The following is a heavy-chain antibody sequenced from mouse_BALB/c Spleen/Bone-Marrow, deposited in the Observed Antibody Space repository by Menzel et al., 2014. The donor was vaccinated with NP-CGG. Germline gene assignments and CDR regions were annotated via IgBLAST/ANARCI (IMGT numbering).Heavy chain of an antibody. Sequence: QVQLQQPGAELAKPRASVKMSCKASGNTFTNYWMHWVKQRPGQGLEWIGYIDPSTGYTEYNQKFKDKATLTADKSSSTAYMQLSSLTSEDSAVYYCARGGIYDGYSYWGQGTLVTVSA. CDR1: GNTFTNYW. J-gene: IGHJ3*01. V-gene: IGHV1-7*01. CDR2: IDPSTGYT. D-gene: IGHD2-3*01. CDR3: ARGGIYDGYSY.